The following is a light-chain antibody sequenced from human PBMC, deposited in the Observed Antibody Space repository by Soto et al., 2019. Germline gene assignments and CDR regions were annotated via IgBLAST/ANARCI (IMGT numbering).Light chain of an antibody. J-gene: IGKJ1*01. V-gene: IGKV1-39*01. CDR1: QRISDL. Sequence: DIQMTQSPSSLSASVGDRVTITCRASQRISDLLNWYQQKPGKAPELLIFATSNLQSGVPSRYRVSGSGTEFTLTISSLQPEDFATYYCQQSYSIPGFGQGTKVEFK. CDR2: ATS. CDR3: QQSYSIPG.